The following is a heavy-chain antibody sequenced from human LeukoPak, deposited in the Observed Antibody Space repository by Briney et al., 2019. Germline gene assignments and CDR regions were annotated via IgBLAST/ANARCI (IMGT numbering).Heavy chain of an antibody. CDR1: GDSISSGGYY. J-gene: IGHJ4*02. V-gene: IGHV4-31*03. CDR2: IYYSGSI. D-gene: IGHD3-22*01. CDR3: ARSPTDRYYDGSGYSDY. Sequence: SETLSLTCTLSGDSISSGGYYWSWIRQHPGKGLEWIGYIYYSGSIYFNPSLRSRVIISIDTSKNQFSLKLSSVTAADTAVYYCARSPTDRYYDGSGYSDYWGQGALVTVSS.